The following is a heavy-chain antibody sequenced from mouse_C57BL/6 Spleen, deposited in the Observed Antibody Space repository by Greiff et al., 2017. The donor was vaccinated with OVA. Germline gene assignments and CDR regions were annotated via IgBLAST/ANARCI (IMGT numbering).Heavy chain of an antibody. V-gene: IGHV7-3*01. J-gene: IGHJ4*01. Sequence: EVQGVESGGGLVQPGGSLSLSCAASGFTFTDYYMSWFRQPPGKALEWLGFIRNKANGYTTEYSASVKGRFTISRDNSQSILYLQMNALRAEDSATYYCARFLYYAMDYWGQGTSVTVSS. CDR2: IRNKANGYTT. CDR3: ARFLYYAMDY. CDR1: GFTFTDYY.